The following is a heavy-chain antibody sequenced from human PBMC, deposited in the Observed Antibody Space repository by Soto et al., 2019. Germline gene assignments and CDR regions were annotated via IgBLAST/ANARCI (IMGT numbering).Heavy chain of an antibody. CDR3: ARDVVHGDYGFLDY. J-gene: IGHJ4*02. CDR2: IIPILGIA. Sequence: QVQLVQSGAEVKKPGSSVKVSCKASGGTFSSYTISWVRQAPGQGLEWMGRIIPILGIANYAQKFQGRVTITADKSTSTAYMELSSLRSEDTAVYYCARDVVHGDYGFLDYWGQGTLVTVSS. CDR1: GGTFSSYT. V-gene: IGHV1-69*08. D-gene: IGHD4-17*01.